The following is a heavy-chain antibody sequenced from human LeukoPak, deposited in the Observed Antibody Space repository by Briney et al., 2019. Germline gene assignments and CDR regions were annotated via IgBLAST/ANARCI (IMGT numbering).Heavy chain of an antibody. CDR1: GYTFTSYY. J-gene: IGHJ4*02. Sequence: EASVKVSCKASGYTFTSYYIHWVRQAPGQGLEWMGIINPSGGSTNYAQKFQGRVTMTRDTSTSTVYMELRSLRSEDTAVYYCARSEYYYGSGSSLDYWGQGTLVTVSS. D-gene: IGHD3-10*01. CDR3: ARSEYYYGSGSSLDY. CDR2: INPSGGST. V-gene: IGHV1-46*01.